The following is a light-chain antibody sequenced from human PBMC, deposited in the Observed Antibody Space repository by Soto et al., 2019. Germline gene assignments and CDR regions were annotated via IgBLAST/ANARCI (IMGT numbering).Light chain of an antibody. CDR2: GIS. J-gene: IGKJ5*01. CDR1: QSVNSN. CDR3: QQYSKWPIT. Sequence: MVMTQSPAILSVSPGESATLSCRASQSVNSNYLAWYQQHPGQPPRLLIYGISTRATGIPARFSGSGSGTEFSLTISSLQSEDFAVYCCQQYSKWPITFGQGTRLEIK. V-gene: IGKV3-15*01.